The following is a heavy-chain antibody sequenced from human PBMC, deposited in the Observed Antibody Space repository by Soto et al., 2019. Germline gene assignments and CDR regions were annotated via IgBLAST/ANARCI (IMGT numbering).Heavy chain of an antibody. V-gene: IGHV4-4*02. CDR1: GGSISSSNW. CDR3: ARLKASVANVLLWFGELSKINWFDP. D-gene: IGHD3-10*01. J-gene: IGHJ5*02. CDR2: IYHSGST. Sequence: PSETLSFTCAVSGGSISSSNWWSWVRQPPGKGLEWIGEIYHSGSTNYNPSLKSRVTISVDKSKNQFSLKLSSVTAADTAVYYCARLKASVANVLLWFGELSKINWFDPWGQGTLVTVSS.